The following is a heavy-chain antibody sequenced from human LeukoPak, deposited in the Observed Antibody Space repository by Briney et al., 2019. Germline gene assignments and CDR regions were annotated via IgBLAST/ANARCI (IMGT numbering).Heavy chain of an antibody. CDR1: GFTFDDYA. V-gene: IGHV3-9*01. CDR2: ISWNSGSI. CDR3: AKDIQYYYGSGSYYND. D-gene: IGHD3-10*01. J-gene: IGHJ4*02. Sequence: GGSLRLSCAASGFTFDDYAMHWVRQAPGKGLGWVSGISWNSGSIGYADSVKGRFTISRDNAKNSLYLQMNSLRAEDTALYYCAKDIQYYYGSGSYYNDWGQGTLVTVSS.